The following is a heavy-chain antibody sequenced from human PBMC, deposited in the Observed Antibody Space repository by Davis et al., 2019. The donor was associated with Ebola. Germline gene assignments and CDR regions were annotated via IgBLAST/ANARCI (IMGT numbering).Heavy chain of an antibody. CDR2: INHSGST. CDR1: GGSFSGYY. CDR3: ARDSYSYGSGSYYTHTDV. D-gene: IGHD3-10*01. V-gene: IGHV4-34*01. Sequence: SETLSLTCAVYGGSFSGYYWSSIRQPPGKGLEWIGDINHSGSTNYNPSLRSRVTISIDSAQNQFSLQLRSVTAAETAVYYCARDSYSYGSGSYYTHTDVWGKGTTVTVSS. J-gene: IGHJ6*03.